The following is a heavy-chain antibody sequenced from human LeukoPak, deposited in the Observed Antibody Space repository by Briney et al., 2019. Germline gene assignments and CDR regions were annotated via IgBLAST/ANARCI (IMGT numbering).Heavy chain of an antibody. Sequence: SQTLSLTCAISGDSVSSNSAAWNWIRQSPSRGLEWLGRTYYRSKWYNDYAVSVKSRITINPDTSKNQFSLQLNSVTPEDTAVYYCAREGYCSSTSCYNWFDPWGQGTLVIVSS. D-gene: IGHD2-2*01. J-gene: IGHJ5*02. V-gene: IGHV6-1*01. CDR1: GDSVSSNSAA. CDR3: AREGYCSSTSCYNWFDP. CDR2: TYYRSKWYN.